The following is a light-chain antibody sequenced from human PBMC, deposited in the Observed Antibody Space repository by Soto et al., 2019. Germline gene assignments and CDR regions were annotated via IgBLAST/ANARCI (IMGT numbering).Light chain of an antibody. Sequence: QSALAQPASVSGSPGQSITISCSGSSSNIGSNFVSWYQQLPGTAPKLLIYDNNKRPSGIPDRFSGSKSGASATLGITGLQTGDEADYYCGAWDGTLSWVFGPGTKVTVL. CDR1: SSNIGSNF. CDR2: DNN. CDR3: GAWDGTLSWV. V-gene: IGLV1-51*01. J-gene: IGLJ1*01.